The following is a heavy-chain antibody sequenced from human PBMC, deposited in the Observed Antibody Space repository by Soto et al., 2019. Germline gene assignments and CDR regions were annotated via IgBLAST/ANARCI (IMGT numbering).Heavy chain of an antibody. D-gene: IGHD3-3*01. CDR2: MNPNSGNT. Sequence: GASVKVSCKASGYTFTSYDINWVRQATGQGLEWMGWMNPNSGNTGYAQKFQGRVTMTRNTSISTAYMELSSLRFEDTAVYYCARRRGTYYDFWSGSIGRYGMDVWGQGTTVTVSS. V-gene: IGHV1-8*01. CDR1: GYTFTSYD. J-gene: IGHJ6*02. CDR3: ARRRGTYYDFWSGSIGRYGMDV.